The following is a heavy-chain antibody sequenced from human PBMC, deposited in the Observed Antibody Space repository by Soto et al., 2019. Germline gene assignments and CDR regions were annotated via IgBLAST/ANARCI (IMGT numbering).Heavy chain of an antibody. CDR3: ARVSGHYGDFLLNY. V-gene: IGHV4-59*01. Sequence: PSETLSLTCTVSGDSISDYYWNWIREPPGKGLEWIGFINYSGSTNYNPSLQSRLTISVDTSKNQFSLKLSSVTAADTAVYYCARVSGHYGDFLLNYWGQGTLVTVSS. J-gene: IGHJ4*02. D-gene: IGHD4-17*01. CDR1: GDSISDYY. CDR2: INYSGST.